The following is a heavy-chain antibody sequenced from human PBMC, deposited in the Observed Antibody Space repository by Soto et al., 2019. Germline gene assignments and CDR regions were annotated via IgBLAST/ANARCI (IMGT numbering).Heavy chain of an antibody. V-gene: IGHV3-74*01. Sequence: EVQLVESGGGLVQPGGSLRLSCAGSGFTFSNYWMHWVRKAPGKGLEWVSRIDHDGPTDYADSVRGRFTISRDNAENTLYLQMSSLRTEDTAVYYCVRDSHGDYWGQGTLVTVSS. J-gene: IGHJ4*02. CDR1: GFTFSNYW. CDR3: VRDSHGDY. CDR2: IDHDGPT.